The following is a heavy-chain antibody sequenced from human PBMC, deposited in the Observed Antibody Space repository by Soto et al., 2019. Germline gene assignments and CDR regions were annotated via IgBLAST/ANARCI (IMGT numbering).Heavy chain of an antibody. CDR1: GFTFSSYG. Sequence: GGSLRLSCAASGFTFSSYGMHWVRQAPGKEIEWMAVIWYDGSNKYYADSVKGRFTISRDNSKNTLYLQMNSLRAEDTAVYYCARDGYCSGGSCYSVPVFDYWGQGTLVTVSS. V-gene: IGHV3-33*01. CDR2: IWYDGSNK. J-gene: IGHJ4*02. D-gene: IGHD2-15*01. CDR3: ARDGYCSGGSCYSVPVFDY.